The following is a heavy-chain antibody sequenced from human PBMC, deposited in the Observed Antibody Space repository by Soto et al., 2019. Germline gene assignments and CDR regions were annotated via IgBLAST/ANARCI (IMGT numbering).Heavy chain of an antibody. D-gene: IGHD2-2*02. V-gene: IGHV3-30*18. CDR2: ISYDGRNK. J-gene: IGHJ6*02. CDR1: GFTFSNFG. CDR3: AKDGIPTPGPLDV. Sequence: GGSLRLSCIPSGFTFSNFGMHWVRQAPGEGLEWVAFISYDGRNKYSSDSVKGRFAVSRDNSKNTLYLQMNSLRAEDSAVYYCAKDGIPTPGPLDVWGQGTTVTVSS.